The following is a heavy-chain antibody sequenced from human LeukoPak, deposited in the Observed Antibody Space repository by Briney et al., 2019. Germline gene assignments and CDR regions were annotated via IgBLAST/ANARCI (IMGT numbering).Heavy chain of an antibody. V-gene: IGHV4-59*01. D-gene: IGHD3-10*01. J-gene: IGHJ3*02. Sequence: NPSETLSLTCTVSGGSISSYYWSWIRQPSGKGLEWIGYIYYSGSTNYNPSLKSRVTISVDTSKNQFSLKLSSVTAADTAVYYCARGGRSHAFDIWGQGTMVTVSS. CDR1: GGSISSYY. CDR3: ARGGRSHAFDI. CDR2: IYYSGST.